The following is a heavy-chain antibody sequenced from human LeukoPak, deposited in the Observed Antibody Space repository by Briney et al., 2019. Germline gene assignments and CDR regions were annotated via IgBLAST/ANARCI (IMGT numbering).Heavy chain of an antibody. V-gene: IGHV4-39*07. CDR3: ARAHGGYYYVSWFDP. CDR2: MSYSGST. J-gene: IGHJ5*02. Sequence: SSETLSLTCTISGGSISITTYYWGWVRQPPGKGLEWIGSMSYSGSTFYNPSLKSRVTVSLDMSTNQFSLRLSSVTAADTAVYYCARAHGGYYYVSWFDPWGQGTLVTVSS. CDR1: GGSISITTYY. D-gene: IGHD2/OR15-2a*01.